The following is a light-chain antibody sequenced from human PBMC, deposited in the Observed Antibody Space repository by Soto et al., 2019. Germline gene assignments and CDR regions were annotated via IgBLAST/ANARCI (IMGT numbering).Light chain of an antibody. CDR1: SSDVGGYHY. CDR3: SSYTSSSTRL. J-gene: IGLJ3*02. Sequence: QSALTQPASVSGSPGQSITISCTGTSSDVGGYHYVSWYQQYPGKAPKVMIFDVSNRPSGVSDRFSGSKSGNTAFLTISGLQAEDEADYYCSSYTSSSTRLFGGGTKVTVL. CDR2: DVS. V-gene: IGLV2-14*01.